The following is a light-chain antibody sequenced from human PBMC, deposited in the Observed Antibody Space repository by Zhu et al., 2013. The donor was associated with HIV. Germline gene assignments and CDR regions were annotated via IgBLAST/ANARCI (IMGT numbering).Light chain of an antibody. CDR1: QSILQSSNNKNY. CDR3: QQYHSSPLT. V-gene: IGKV4-1*01. CDR2: WAS. Sequence: DIVMTQSPDSLAVSLGERATINCKSSQSILQSSNNKNYLAWYQQKPGQPPKLLIYWASTRQSGVPDRFSGSGSGTDFTLTISSLQAEDVAVYFCQQYHSSPLTFGGGTKVEIK. J-gene: IGKJ4*01.